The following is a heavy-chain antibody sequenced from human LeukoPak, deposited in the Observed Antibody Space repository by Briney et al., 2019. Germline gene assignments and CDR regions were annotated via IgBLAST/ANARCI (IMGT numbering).Heavy chain of an antibody. CDR3: ARGWGIPAPISWFDP. CDR2: IVPIFGKT. D-gene: IGHD2-2*01. J-gene: IGHJ5*02. CDR1: GGSFSSNI. Sequence: SVKVSCKASGGSFSSNIIGWVRQAPGQGLEWMGGIVPIFGKTKSAQKFQGRVTITTDESSSTAYMELSSLRSDDTAIYYCARGWGIPAPISWFDPWGQGTLVTVSS. V-gene: IGHV1-69*05.